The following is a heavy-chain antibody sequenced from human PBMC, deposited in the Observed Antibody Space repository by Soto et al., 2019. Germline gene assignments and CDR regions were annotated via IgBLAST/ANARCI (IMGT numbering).Heavy chain of an antibody. V-gene: IGHV3-23*01. CDR2: ISGYRHAA. J-gene: IGHJ4*02. CDR1: GSDFTFISQP. Sequence: PGGSLRLSCSASGSDFTFISQPMGVARPARGKLLKWVSGISGYRHAAYYGESAKSRFTTSRDNFKETLFLQMNSLRAEDTSSYHCVNLNYWDFDHGGFYYFDSWGQGTPVTVSS. D-gene: IGHD3-3*01. CDR3: VNLNYWDFDHGGFYYFDS.